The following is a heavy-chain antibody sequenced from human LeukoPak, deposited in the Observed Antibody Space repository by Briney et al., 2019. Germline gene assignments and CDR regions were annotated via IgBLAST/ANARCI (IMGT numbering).Heavy chain of an antibody. Sequence: PSETLSLTCAVSGYSISSGYYWGWIRPPPGKGLEWIGSIYHSGSTYYNPSLKSRVTISVDTSKNQFSLKLSSVTAADTAVYYCARRGYCSSTSCYMWFDPWGQGTLVTVSS. CDR3: ARRGYCSSTSCYMWFDP. D-gene: IGHD2-2*02. CDR1: GYSISSGYY. V-gene: IGHV4-38-2*01. CDR2: IYHSGST. J-gene: IGHJ5*02.